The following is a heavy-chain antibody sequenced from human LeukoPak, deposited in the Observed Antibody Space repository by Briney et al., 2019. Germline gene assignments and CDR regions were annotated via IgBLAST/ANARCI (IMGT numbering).Heavy chain of an antibody. CDR2: IWYDGSNK. D-gene: IGHD1-26*01. J-gene: IGHJ4*02. CDR3: ARMGATGEVDY. V-gene: IGHV3-33*01. CDR1: GFTFSSYG. Sequence: GGSLRLSCAASGFTFSSYGMHWVRQAPGKGLEWVAVIWYDGSNKYYADSVKGRLTISRDNSKNTLYLQMNSLRAEDTAVYYCARMGATGEVDYWGQGTLVTVSS.